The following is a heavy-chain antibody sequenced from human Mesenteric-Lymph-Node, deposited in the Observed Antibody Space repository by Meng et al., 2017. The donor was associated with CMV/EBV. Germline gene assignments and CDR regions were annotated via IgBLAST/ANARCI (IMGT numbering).Heavy chain of an antibody. CDR3: AKDINYYSDTTGQDY. D-gene: IGHD3-22*01. J-gene: IGHJ4*02. V-gene: IGHV3-30*02. CDR1: GFAFSSYG. CDR2: IWYDGSIQ. Sequence: GESLKISCAASGFAFSSYGMHWVRQAPGKGLEWLALIWYDGSIQYYADSVNGRFTISRDKSKNTLYLQMNSLRAEDTAVYYCAKDINYYSDTTGQDYWGQGTLVTVSS.